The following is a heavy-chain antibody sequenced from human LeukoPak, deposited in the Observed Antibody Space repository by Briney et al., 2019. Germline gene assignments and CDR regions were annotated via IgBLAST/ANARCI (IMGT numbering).Heavy chain of an antibody. CDR2: ISGSGGST. CDR1: GFTFSSYA. CDR3: AKDRRSRYDSSGGGFDY. J-gene: IGHJ4*02. D-gene: IGHD3-22*01. Sequence: GGSLRLSCAVSGFTFSSYAMSWVRQAPGKGLEWVSAISGSGGSTYYADSVKGRFTISRDNSKNTLYLQMDSLRAEDTAVYYCAKDRRSRYDSSGGGFDYWGQGTLVTVSS. V-gene: IGHV3-23*01.